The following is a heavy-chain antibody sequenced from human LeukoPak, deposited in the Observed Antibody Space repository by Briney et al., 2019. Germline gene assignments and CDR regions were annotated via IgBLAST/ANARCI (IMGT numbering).Heavy chain of an antibody. J-gene: IGHJ6*02. CDR1: GDTFATYC. V-gene: IGHV1-2*02. CDR2: INSNSGAT. Sequence: ASVKVSCQASGDTFATYCTHWMRQTPGQGLEWMGWINSNSGATKYVQKFQGRVTMTRDTSISTAYMELSSLRSDDTAVYYCGRVGGRIGAYYAMDVWGQGTTVTVS. D-gene: IGHD3-16*01. CDR3: GRVGGRIGAYYAMDV.